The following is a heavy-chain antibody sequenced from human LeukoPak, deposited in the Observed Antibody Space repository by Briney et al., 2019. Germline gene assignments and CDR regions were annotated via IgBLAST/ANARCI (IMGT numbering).Heavy chain of an antibody. CDR1: GYTFTGYY. D-gene: IGHD6-19*01. J-gene: IGHJ6*02. CDR3: ARDQGLGLWGMDV. Sequence: ASVKVSCTASGYTFTGYYMHWVRQAPGQGLEWMGWINPNSGGTNYAQKFQGRATMTRDTSISTAYMELSRLRSDDTAVYYCARDQGLGLWGMDVWGQGTTVTVSS. V-gene: IGHV1-2*02. CDR2: INPNSGGT.